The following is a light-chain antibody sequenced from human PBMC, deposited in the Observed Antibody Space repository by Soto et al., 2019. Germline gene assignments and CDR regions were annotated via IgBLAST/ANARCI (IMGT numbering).Light chain of an antibody. CDR2: GAS. Sequence: EIVLTQSPATLSLSAGERVYLYSRASQSVTYRYLAWYQQKPGHAPSLLTYGASSRATGIPDRFSGSGSGTDFTLTISTLEPEDFAVYYCQQYGSSPWTFGQGTKV. J-gene: IGKJ1*01. CDR3: QQYGSSPWT. V-gene: IGKV3-20*01. CDR1: QSVTYRY.